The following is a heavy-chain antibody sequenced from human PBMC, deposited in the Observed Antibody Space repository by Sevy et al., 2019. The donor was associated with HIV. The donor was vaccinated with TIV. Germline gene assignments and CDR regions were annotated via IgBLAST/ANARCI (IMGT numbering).Heavy chain of an antibody. J-gene: IGHJ3*02. D-gene: IGHD3-3*01. Sequence: GGSLRLSCAASVFTFSSYSMNWVRQAPGKGLEWVSYISSSSSTIYYADSVKGRFTISRDNAKNSLYLQMNSLRAEDTAVYYCASYYTIFGVVTLGAFDIWGQGTMVTVSS. CDR3: ASYYTIFGVVTLGAFDI. CDR2: ISSSSSTI. CDR1: VFTFSSYS. V-gene: IGHV3-48*01.